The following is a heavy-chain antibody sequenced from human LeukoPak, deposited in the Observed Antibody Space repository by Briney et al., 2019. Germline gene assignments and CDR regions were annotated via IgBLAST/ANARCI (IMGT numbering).Heavy chain of an antibody. D-gene: IGHD4-23*01. J-gene: IGHJ4*02. CDR3: ARQSYTVEDY. V-gene: IGHV4-38-2*02. Sequence: PSETLSLTCTVSGYSISSGYYWGWIRQPPGKGLEWIGSIYHSGSTYYNPSLKSRVTISVDTSKNQFSLKLSSVTAADTAVYYCARQSYTVEDYWGQGTLVTVSS. CDR1: GYSISSGYY. CDR2: IYHSGST.